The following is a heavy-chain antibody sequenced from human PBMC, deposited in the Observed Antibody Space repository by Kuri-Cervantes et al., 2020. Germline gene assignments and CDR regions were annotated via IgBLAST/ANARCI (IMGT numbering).Heavy chain of an antibody. CDR3: AKDVDYYDSISIY. V-gene: IGHV3-30*18. CDR1: GFTFSSYG. Sequence: GESLKISCAASGFTFSSYGMHWVRQAPGKGLEWVAVISYDGSNKYYADSVKGQFTISRDNSKNTLYLQMNSLRAEDTAEYYCAKDVDYYDSISIYWGQGTLVTVSS. CDR2: ISYDGSNK. J-gene: IGHJ4*02. D-gene: IGHD3-22*01.